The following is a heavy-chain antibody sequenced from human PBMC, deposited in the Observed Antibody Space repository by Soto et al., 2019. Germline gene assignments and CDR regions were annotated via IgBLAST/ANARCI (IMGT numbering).Heavy chain of an antibody. CDR2: IWYDGANK. Sequence: GGSLRLSCAASGFTFSDYGMHWVRQAPGKGLEWVAVIWYDGANKYYADSVKGRFTISRDNYKNTLYLQMNSLRAEDTAVYYCARDDIPGIAVATYGVDVWGQGTTVTVSS. V-gene: IGHV3-33*01. D-gene: IGHD6-19*01. J-gene: IGHJ6*02. CDR1: GFTFSDYG. CDR3: ARDDIPGIAVATYGVDV.